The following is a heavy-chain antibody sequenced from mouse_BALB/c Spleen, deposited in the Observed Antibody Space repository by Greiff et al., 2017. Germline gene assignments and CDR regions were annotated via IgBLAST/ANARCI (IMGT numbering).Heavy chain of an antibody. D-gene: IGHD4-1*01. CDR1: GFTFSSFG. Sequence: EVKLVESGGGLVQPGGSRKLSCAASGFTFSSFGMHWVRQAPEKGLEWVAYISSGSSTIYYADTVKGRFTISRDNPKNNLFLQMTSLMSEDTAMYYCARSANWDGGDYWGQGTTLTVSS. CDR3: ARSANWDGGDY. J-gene: IGHJ2*01. V-gene: IGHV5-17*02. CDR2: ISSGSSTI.